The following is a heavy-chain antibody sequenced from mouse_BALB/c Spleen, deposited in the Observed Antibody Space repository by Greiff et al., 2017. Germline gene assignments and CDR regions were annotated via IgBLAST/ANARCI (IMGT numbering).Heavy chain of an antibody. J-gene: IGHJ2*01. CDR2: INPSNGRT. CDR3: AREAKLGCYDY. V-gene: IGHV1S81*02. CDR1: GYTFTSYW. Sequence: QVQLQQSGAELARPGASVKLSCKASGYTFTSYWMHWVKQRPGQGLEWIGEINPSNGRTNYNEKFKSKATLTVDKSSSTAYMQLSSLTSEDSAVYYCAREAKLGCYDYWGQGTTLTVSS. D-gene: IGHD3-3*01.